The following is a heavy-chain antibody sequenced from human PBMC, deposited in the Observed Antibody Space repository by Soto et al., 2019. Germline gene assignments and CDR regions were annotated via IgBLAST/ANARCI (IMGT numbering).Heavy chain of an antibody. CDR1: GGTFSSYA. D-gene: IGHD2-15*01. Sequence: ASVKVSCKASGGTFSSYAISWVRQAPGQGLEWMGGIIPIFGTANYAQKFQGRVTITADESTSTAYMELSSLRSEDTAVYYCARGRKLGYCSGGSCSDAFDIWGQGTMVTVSS. CDR2: IIPIFGTA. J-gene: IGHJ3*02. V-gene: IGHV1-69*13. CDR3: ARGRKLGYCSGGSCSDAFDI.